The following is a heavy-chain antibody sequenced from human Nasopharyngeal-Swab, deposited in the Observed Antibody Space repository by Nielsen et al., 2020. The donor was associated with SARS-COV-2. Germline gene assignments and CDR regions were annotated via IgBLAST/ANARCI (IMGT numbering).Heavy chain of an antibody. J-gene: IGHJ4*02. CDR3: AKNLFSSSDYY. D-gene: IGHD3-22*01. V-gene: IGHV3-30*04. CDR1: GFTFSTYT. Sequence: GESLKISCAASGFTFSTYTMYWVRQAPGKGLEWVATISSDGSDKYYADSVKGRFTISRDNSKNTVYLQMNSLRAEDSAVYYCAKNLFSSSDYYWGQGTLVTASS. CDR2: ISSDGSDK.